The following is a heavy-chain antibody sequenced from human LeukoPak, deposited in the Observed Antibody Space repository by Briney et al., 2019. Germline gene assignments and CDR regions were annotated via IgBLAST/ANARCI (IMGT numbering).Heavy chain of an antibody. D-gene: IGHD1-14*01. Sequence: PGGSLRLSSAASGFTFSSYWMHWVRQAPGKGLEWVSSISSSSGYIYYADSVKGRFTISRDNAKNSLYLQMNSLRAEDTAVYYCATRRIGTPYNWFDPWGQGTLVTVSS. J-gene: IGHJ5*02. CDR3: ATRRIGTPYNWFDP. CDR2: ISSSSGYI. CDR1: GFTFSSYW. V-gene: IGHV3-21*01.